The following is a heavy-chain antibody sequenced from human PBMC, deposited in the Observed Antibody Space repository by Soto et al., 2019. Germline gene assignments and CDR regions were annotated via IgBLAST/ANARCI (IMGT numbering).Heavy chain of an antibody. CDR2: ISGRGGST. J-gene: IGHJ5*01. Sequence: EVQLLEPGGGLVQPGGSLRLSCAASGVTFSTYAMNWVRQAPGKGLEWVSAISGRGGSTYLADSGKGRFTIARDNSKNTLYLQMNSLRAEDTAVYYCARHSSGWYGWFDSWGQGTLVSVSS. V-gene: IGHV3-23*01. CDR3: ARHSSGWYGWFDS. CDR1: GVTFSTYA. D-gene: IGHD6-19*01.